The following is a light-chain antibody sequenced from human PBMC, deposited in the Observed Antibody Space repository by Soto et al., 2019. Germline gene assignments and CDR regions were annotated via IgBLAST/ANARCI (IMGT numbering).Light chain of an antibody. J-gene: IGKJ2*01. Sequence: DIQMTQSPSTLSGSVGDRVTITCRASQTISSWLAWYQQKPGKAPKLLIYKASTLKSGVPSRFSGSGSGTDFTLTISSLQPEDFATYYCQQLNAYPYTFGQGTQLEIK. CDR1: QTISSW. CDR2: KAS. V-gene: IGKV1-5*03. CDR3: QQLNAYPYT.